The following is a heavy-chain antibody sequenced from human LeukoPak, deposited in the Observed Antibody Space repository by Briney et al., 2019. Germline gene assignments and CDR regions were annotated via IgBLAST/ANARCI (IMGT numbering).Heavy chain of an antibody. CDR1: GFTFSSYA. CDR3: ARVRSSGYYRMDY. CDR2: ISSSSSYI. D-gene: IGHD3-22*01. V-gene: IGHV3-21*01. J-gene: IGHJ4*02. Sequence: PGGSLRLSCAASGFTFSSYAMSWVRQAPGKGLEWVSAISSSSSYIYYADSVKGRFTISRDNAKNSLYLQMNSLRAEDTAVYYCARVRSSGYYRMDYWGQGTLVTVSS.